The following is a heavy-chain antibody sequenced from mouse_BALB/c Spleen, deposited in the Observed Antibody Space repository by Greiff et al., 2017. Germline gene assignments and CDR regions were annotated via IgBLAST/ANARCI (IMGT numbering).Heavy chain of an antibody. D-gene: IGHD2-14*01. CDR3: ARARYHYAMDY. CDR1: GFSLTGYG. J-gene: IGHJ4*01. V-gene: IGHV2-6-7*01. Sequence: VQLKESGPGLVAPSQSLSITCTVSGFSLTGYGVNWVRQPPGKGLEWLGMIWGDGSTDYNSALKSRLSISKDNSKSQVFLKMNSLQTDDTARYYCARARYHYAMDYWGQGTSVTVSS. CDR2: IWGDGST.